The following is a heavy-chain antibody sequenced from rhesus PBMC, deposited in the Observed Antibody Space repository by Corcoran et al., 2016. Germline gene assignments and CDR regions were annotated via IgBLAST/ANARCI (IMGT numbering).Heavy chain of an antibody. Sequence: EVQLVQSGAEVKKPGGSVNISCKASGYTLTGYHLPRVRKAPGKGLEWMGRVDPEDGEANHAQKFQDRVTITADTSTDTAYMELSSLRSEDTAVYYCATTIVVITSAFDYWGQGVLVTVSS. J-gene: IGHJ4*01. CDR1: GYTLTGYH. V-gene: IGHV1-111*02. CDR2: VDPEDGEA. D-gene: IGHD3-28*01. CDR3: ATTIVVITSAFDY.